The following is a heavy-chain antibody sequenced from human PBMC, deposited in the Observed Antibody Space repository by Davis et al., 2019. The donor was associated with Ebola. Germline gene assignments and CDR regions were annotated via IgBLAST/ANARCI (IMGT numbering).Heavy chain of an antibody. V-gene: IGHV5-10-1*01. CDR2: IDPSDSYT. CDR3: ARVRLGYCSSTSCYYYGMDV. D-gene: IGHD2-2*01. CDR1: GYSFTSYW. Sequence: GESLKISCKGSGYSFTSYWISWVRQMPGKGLEWMGRIDPSDSYTNYSPSFQGHVTISADKSISTAYLQWSSLKASDTAMYYCARVRLGYCSSTSCYYYGMDVWGQGTTVTVYS. J-gene: IGHJ6*02.